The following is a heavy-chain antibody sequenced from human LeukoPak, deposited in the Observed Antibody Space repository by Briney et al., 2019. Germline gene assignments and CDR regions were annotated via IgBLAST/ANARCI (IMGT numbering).Heavy chain of an antibody. CDR2: IYSGGSI. Sequence: GGSLRLSCAASGFTVSSNYMSWVRQAPGKGLEWVSVIYSGGSIYYADSVKGRFTISTDNSRNTLYLQMNSLRAEDTAVYYCARDGYSSGYFDFWGQGTLVTVSS. CDR3: ARDGYSSGYFDF. V-gene: IGHV3-53*01. J-gene: IGHJ4*02. D-gene: IGHD3-22*01. CDR1: GFTVSSNY.